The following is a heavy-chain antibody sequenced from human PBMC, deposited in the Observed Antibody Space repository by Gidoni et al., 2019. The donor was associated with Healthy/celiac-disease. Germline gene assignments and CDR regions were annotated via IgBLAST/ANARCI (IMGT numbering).Heavy chain of an antibody. CDR2: ISYDGSNK. CDR1: GFTFSSYA. J-gene: IGHJ2*01. D-gene: IGHD3-3*01. Sequence: QVQLVESGGGVVQPGRSLRLSCAASGFTFSSYAMHWVRQAPGKGLEWVAVISYDGSNKYYADSVKGRFTISRDNSKNTLYLQMNSLRAEDTAVYYCARDLGYTIFGVVIPDWYFDLWGRGTLVTVSS. CDR3: ARDLGYTIFGVVIPDWYFDL. V-gene: IGHV3-30-3*01.